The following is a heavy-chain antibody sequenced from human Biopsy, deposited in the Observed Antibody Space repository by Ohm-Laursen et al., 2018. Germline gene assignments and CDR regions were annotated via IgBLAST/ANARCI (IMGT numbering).Heavy chain of an antibody. J-gene: IGHJ6*02. V-gene: IGHV1-46*01. Sequence: ASVKVSCKASGNTFATYHIHWVRQAPGQGLEWMGVISPSGATTSCSQKFQGRITMTRDTSTGTVYMDLNSLGSEDTAVYYCARAGVGSDGTDSYYYGMDVWGPGTTVTVSS. D-gene: IGHD5-24*01. CDR1: GNTFATYH. CDR3: ARAGVGSDGTDSYYYGMDV. CDR2: ISPSGATT.